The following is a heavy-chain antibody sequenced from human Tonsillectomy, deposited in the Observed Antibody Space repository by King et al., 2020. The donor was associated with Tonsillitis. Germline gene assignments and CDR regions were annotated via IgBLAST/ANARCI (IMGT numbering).Heavy chain of an antibody. CDR1: GGSFSGYY. CDR3: AREKRKQVRYNWDLGYYYGMDV. J-gene: IGHJ6*02. V-gene: IGHV4-34*01. CDR2: INHSGST. D-gene: IGHD1-20*01. Sequence: VQLQQWGAGLLKPSETLSLTCAVYGGSFSGYYWSWIRQPPGKGLEWIGEINHSGSTNYNPSLTSRVTISVDTSKNQFSLKLSSVTAADTAVYYCAREKRKQVRYNWDLGYYYGMDVWGQGTTVTVSS.